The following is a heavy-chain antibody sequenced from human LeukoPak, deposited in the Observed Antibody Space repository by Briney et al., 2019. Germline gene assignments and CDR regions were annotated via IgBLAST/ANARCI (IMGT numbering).Heavy chain of an antibody. CDR3: ATTLNIATPGHL. D-gene: IGHD6-13*01. J-gene: IGHJ4*02. CDR2: IKPDGSEK. CDR1: GFNFKTYG. Sequence: GGSLRLACAASGFNFKTYGMHWVRQAPGKGLEWVANIKPDGSEKYYVDSVKGRFTISRDNAKNSVYLQMSSLRAEDTGVYYCATTLNIATPGHLWGQGALVTVSS. V-gene: IGHV3-7*01.